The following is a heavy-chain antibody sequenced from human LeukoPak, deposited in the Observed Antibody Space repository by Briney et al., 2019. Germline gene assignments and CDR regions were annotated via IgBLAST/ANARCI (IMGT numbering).Heavy chain of an antibody. J-gene: IGHJ4*02. D-gene: IGHD6-13*01. CDR1: GFTFSSYG. V-gene: IGHV3-30*02. Sequence: AGGSLRLSCAASGFTFSSYGMHWVRQAPGKGLEWVAFIRYDGSNKYYADSVKGRFTISRDNSKNTLYLQMNSLRAEDTAVYYCMVTDSSSWYSGYWGQGTLVTVSS. CDR2: IRYDGSNK. CDR3: MVTDSSSWYSGY.